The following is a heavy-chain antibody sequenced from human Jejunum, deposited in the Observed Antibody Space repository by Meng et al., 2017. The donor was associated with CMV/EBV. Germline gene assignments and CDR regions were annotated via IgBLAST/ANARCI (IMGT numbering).Heavy chain of an antibody. CDR2: ISDYNGNT. CDR3: ARAGYCSTARCYMDLYYYGMDV. Sequence: ISWVRQAPGQGREWRGRISDYNGNTNYAQKLQGRVTMTTETATVRDYMELRSRRSDDTAMYYWARAGYCSTARCYMDLYYYGMDVWGQGTTVTVSS. D-gene: IGHD2-2*02. J-gene: IGHJ6*02. V-gene: IGHV1-18*01.